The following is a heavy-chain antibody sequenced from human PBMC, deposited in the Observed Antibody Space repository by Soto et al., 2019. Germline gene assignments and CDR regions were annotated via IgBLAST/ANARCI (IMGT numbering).Heavy chain of an antibody. V-gene: IGHV3-30*18. J-gene: IGHJ6*02. CDR2: ISYDGSNK. CDR3: AKAPGYYYYYYGMDV. CDR1: GFTFSSYG. Sequence: LRLSCAASGFTFSSYGMHWVRQAPGKGLEWVAVISYDGSNKYYADSVKGRFTISRDNSKNTLYLQMNSLRAEDTAVYYCAKAPGYYYYYYGMDVWGQGTTVTVSS.